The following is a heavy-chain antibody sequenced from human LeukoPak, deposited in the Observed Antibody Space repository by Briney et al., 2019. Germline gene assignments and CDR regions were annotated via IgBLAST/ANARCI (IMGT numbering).Heavy chain of an antibody. CDR2: IYHSGTT. CDR1: GYSIRSGFY. V-gene: IGHV4-38-2*02. D-gene: IGHD3-10*01. J-gene: IGHJ4*02. Sequence: SETLSLTCSVSGYSIRSGFYWGWIRQSPGKGLEWIANIYHSGTTYYNPSLKSRVIISVDTSKKQFSLKVSAVTVADTAVYFCARLTHDGSGSYPDYWGQGALVTVSS. CDR3: ARLTHDGSGSYPDY.